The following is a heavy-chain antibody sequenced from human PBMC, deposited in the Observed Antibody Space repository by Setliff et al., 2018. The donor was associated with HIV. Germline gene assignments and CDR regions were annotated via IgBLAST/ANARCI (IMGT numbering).Heavy chain of an antibody. J-gene: IGHJ4*02. CDR1: GYTFDGHY. D-gene: IGHD3-22*01. Sequence: ASVKVSCKTSGYTFDGHYLHWVRQAPGQGLEWMGRNSPNNFNTQYAKNFQGRVTMTWDTSTSTGYMEVYRLRSDDTAVYFCARSCRSSGYCHFDYWGQGTLVTVSS. CDR2: NSPNNFNT. V-gene: IGHV1-2*06. CDR3: ARSCRSSGYCHFDY.